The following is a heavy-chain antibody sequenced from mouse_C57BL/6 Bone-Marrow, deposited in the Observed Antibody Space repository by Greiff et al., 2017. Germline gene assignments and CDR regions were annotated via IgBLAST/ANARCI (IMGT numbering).Heavy chain of an antibody. J-gene: IGHJ4*01. D-gene: IGHD3-1*01. CDR1: GYTFTSYW. V-gene: IGHV1-59*01. CDR2: IDPSDSYT. Sequence: QVQLQQPGAELVRPGTSVKLSCKASGYTFTSYWMHWVKQRPGQGLEWIGVIDPSDSYTNYNQKFRGKATLTVDTSSRTAYMQLSSLTAEDSAVYYCASRGKYYAMDYWGQGTSVTVSS. CDR3: ASRGKYYAMDY.